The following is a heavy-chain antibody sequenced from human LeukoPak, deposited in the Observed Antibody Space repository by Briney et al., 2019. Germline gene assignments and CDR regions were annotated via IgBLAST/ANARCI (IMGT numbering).Heavy chain of an antibody. Sequence: ASVKVSCKASGYTFTSYGISWVRQAPGQGLEWMGWISGYNGNTDHAQKLQGRVTMTTDTSTTTAYMELRSLRSDDTAVYYCARAGFLYYIDVWGKGTTVTVSS. D-gene: IGHD3-10*01. CDR2: ISGYNGNT. CDR3: ARAGFLYYIDV. V-gene: IGHV1-18*01. J-gene: IGHJ6*03. CDR1: GYTFTSYG.